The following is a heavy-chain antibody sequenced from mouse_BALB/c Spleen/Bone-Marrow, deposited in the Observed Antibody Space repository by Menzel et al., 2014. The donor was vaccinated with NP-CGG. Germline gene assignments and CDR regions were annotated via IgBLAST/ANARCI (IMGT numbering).Heavy chain of an antibody. V-gene: IGHV1-7*01. D-gene: IGHD2-4*01. J-gene: IGHJ3*01. Sequence: QVQLKQSGAELAKPGASVKMSCKASGYTFTSYWMHWVKQRPGQGLEWIGYINPSTGYTEYNQKFKDKATLTADESSSTAYMQLSSLTSEDSAVYYCAREGDYDGFAYWGQGTLVTVSA. CDR1: GYTFTSYW. CDR2: INPSTGYT. CDR3: AREGDYDGFAY.